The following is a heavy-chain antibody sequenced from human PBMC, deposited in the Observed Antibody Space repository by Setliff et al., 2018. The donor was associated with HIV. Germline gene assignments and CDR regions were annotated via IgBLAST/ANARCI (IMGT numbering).Heavy chain of an antibody. J-gene: IGHJ6*03. CDR1: GGSFNGYS. V-gene: IGHV4-34*01. CDR3: ARVSITYWYSIPTFYYYYMDV. CDR2: INHSGST. D-gene: IGHD2-15*01. Sequence: SETLSLTCAVYGGSFNGYSWTWIRQPPGKGLEWIGGINHSGSTNYNPSLKSRVTISVDTSKSQFSLRLNSVTATDTAMYYCARVSITYWYSIPTFYYYYMDVWGKGTKVTVSS.